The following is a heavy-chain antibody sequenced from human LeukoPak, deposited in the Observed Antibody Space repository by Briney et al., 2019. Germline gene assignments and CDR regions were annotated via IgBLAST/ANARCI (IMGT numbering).Heavy chain of an antibody. CDR1: GGTFSSYA. V-gene: IGHV1-69*05. J-gene: IGHJ5*02. Sequence: GASVKVSCKASGGTFSSYAISWVRQAPGQGLEWMGGIIPIFGTANYAQKLQGRVTITTDESTSTAYMELSSLRSEDTAVYYCARRVAASPNYSSSWRGNWFDPWGQGTLVTVSS. CDR3: ARRVAASPNYSSSWRGNWFDP. D-gene: IGHD6-13*01. CDR2: IIPIFGTA.